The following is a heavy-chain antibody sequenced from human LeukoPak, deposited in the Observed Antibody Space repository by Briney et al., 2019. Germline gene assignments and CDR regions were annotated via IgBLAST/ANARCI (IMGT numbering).Heavy chain of an antibody. CDR2: ISSSGSTI. J-gene: IGHJ4*02. D-gene: IGHD3-9*01. CDR3: ARELRPYDILTGYVL. CDR1: GFTFSSYK. V-gene: IGHV3-48*03. Sequence: GGSLRLSCAASGFTFSSYKMNWVRQAPGKGLEWVSYISSSGSTIYYADSVKGRFTISRDNAKNSLYLQMNSLRAEDTAVYYCARELRPYDILTGYVLWGQGTLVTVSS.